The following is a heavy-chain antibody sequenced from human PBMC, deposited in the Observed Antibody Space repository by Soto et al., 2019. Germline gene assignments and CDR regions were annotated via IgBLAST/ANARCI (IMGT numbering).Heavy chain of an antibody. CDR1: GFTLSDNW. CDR3: VRAPEQRRFDY. CDR2: INSDGSSV. V-gene: IGHV3-74*03. Sequence: EVQLVESGGGLVQPGGSLRLSCAASGFTLSDNWIHWVRRVPGKGLVWVSRINSDGSSVTYADSVKGRFTLSRDNAKYTWLLQMATLRVEATAMYYCVRAPEQRRFDYWGQGTLVTVSS. D-gene: IGHD6-25*01. J-gene: IGHJ4*02.